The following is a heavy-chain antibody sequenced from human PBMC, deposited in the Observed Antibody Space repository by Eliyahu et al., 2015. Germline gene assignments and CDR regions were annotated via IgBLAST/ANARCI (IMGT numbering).Heavy chain of an antibody. D-gene: IGHD3-3*01. J-gene: IGHJ5*02. Sequence: EVQLVESGGGLVKPGQSLRLSCKASGFTFGXYXXTWLRQAPGKGLEWVGLIRSKAYGGTTEYAASVKGRFIISRDDPKNIAYLQMNSLKTEDTAVYYCARPGPDDWNYDCWFDPWGQGTLVTVSS. V-gene: IGHV3-49*05. CDR3: ARPGPDDWNYDCWFDP. CDR2: IRSKAYGGTT. CDR1: GFTFGXYX.